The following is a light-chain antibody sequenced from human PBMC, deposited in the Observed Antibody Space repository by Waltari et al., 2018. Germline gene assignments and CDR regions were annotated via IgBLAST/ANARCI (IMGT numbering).Light chain of an antibody. V-gene: IGKV1-39*01. CDR3: KQSHSSPYT. Sequence: DIQMTQSPSSLSASVGDRVTITCRASQSLSTHLHWYQQRPGTAPTRVIYTTSTLQRGRPSGFSGSGAGTDFTLAISSLQPEDFATYFCKQSHSSPYTFGQGTKLEIK. CDR2: TTS. J-gene: IGKJ2*01. CDR1: QSLSTH.